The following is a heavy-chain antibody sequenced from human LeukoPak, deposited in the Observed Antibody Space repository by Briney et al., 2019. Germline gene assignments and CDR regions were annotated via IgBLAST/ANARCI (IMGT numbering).Heavy chain of an antibody. CDR3: AREAAQHSVGDAFDI. CDR2: IYYSGST. J-gene: IGHJ3*02. Sequence: PSETLSLTCTVSGGSISSYNYYWGWIRQPPGKGLEWIGSIYYSGSTYYTPSLKSRVTISVDRSKNQFSLKLSSVTAADTAVYYCAREAAQHSVGDAFDIWGQGTMATVSS. D-gene: IGHD6-6*01. V-gene: IGHV4-39*07. CDR1: GGSISSYNYY.